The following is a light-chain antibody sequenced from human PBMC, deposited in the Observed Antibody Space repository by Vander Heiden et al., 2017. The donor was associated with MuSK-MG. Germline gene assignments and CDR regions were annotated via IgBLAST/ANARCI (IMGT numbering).Light chain of an antibody. CDR3: SSYAGSYTLV. CDR2: DVT. V-gene: IGLV2-11*01. J-gene: IGLJ2*01. CDR1: SRDVGGYNY. Sequence: QSALTQPRSVSGSPGQSVTISCTGTSRDVGGYNYVSWYQHHPGKAPQLMIYDVTKRPSGVPDRFAGSKSGNTASLTISGRQAEDEADYYCSSYAGSYTLVFGGGTKLTVL.